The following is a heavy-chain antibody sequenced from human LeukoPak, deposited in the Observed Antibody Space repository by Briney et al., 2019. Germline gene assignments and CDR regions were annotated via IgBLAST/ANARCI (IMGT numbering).Heavy chain of an antibody. Sequence: GGSLRLSCAASRFTFSSYWMHWVRQAPGKGLVWVSRISDDGSATTYADSVKGRFTISRDDAKNMLFLQMNSLRAEDTAVYYCVRGGPSTWSWGQGTLVTVPS. V-gene: IGHV3-74*01. CDR1: RFTFSSYW. D-gene: IGHD2-15*01. CDR3: VRGGPSTWS. J-gene: IGHJ5*02. CDR2: ISDDGSAT.